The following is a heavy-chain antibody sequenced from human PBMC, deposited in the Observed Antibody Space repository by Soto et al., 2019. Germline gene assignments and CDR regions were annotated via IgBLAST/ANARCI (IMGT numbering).Heavy chain of an antibody. CDR3: ARGARGIAALSSRFDP. J-gene: IGHJ5*02. V-gene: IGHV1-69*13. D-gene: IGHD6-13*01. Sequence: SVKVSCKASGGTFSSDAINWVRQAPGQGLEWMGGVIPIFGTANYAQKFQGRVTITADESTSTAYMELSSLRSEDTAVYYCARGARGIAALSSRFDPWGQGTLVTVSS. CDR1: GGTFSSDA. CDR2: VIPIFGTA.